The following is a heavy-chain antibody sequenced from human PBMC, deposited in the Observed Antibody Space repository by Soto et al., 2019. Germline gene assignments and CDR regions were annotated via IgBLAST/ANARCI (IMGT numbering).Heavy chain of an antibody. Sequence: QELLVQSGGGMVQPGRSLRLSCAVSGSIFRGYGMHWVRQAPGKGLEWVAVIWYDESIKYYADSVKGRFTISRDNSKNMLYLQMDSLRAEDTAVYYCTRDGIGGTVFRGFCDYWGQGTLVTVSS. D-gene: IGHD1-7*01. CDR1: GSIFRGYG. CDR2: IWYDESIK. V-gene: IGHV3-33*01. CDR3: TRDGIGGTVFRGFCDY. J-gene: IGHJ4*02.